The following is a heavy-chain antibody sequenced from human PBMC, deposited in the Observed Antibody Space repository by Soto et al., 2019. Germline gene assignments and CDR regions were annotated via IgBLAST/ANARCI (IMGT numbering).Heavy chain of an antibody. CDR1: GYTFTSYD. CDR3: ARRADTNGWNGFGPDTYYFEF. J-gene: IGHJ4*02. V-gene: IGHV1-8*01. D-gene: IGHD1-1*01. CDR2: MNPNTGNS. Sequence: ASVKVSCKASGYTFTSYDIYWVRQATGQGLEWMGWMNPNTGNSGYAQKFQGRVTMTSDTSISTAHMELSSLRSEDTAVYYCARRADTNGWNGFGPDTYYFEFLGQVTLVTLCS.